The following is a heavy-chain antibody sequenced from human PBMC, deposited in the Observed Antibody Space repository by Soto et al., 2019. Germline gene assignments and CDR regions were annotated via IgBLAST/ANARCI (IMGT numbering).Heavy chain of an antibody. J-gene: IGHJ4*02. CDR3: ARDSIVARYYFDY. Sequence: QVQLVQSEAEVTKPGASVKVSCKASGYTFTRYYIHWVRQAPGQGLEWMGIINPRGGSTTYAQKFQGRVTLTSDTSTSTAYMELSRLRSEDTAVYFCARDSIVARYYFDYWGQGTQVTVSS. V-gene: IGHV1-46*01. CDR2: INPRGGST. CDR1: GYTFTRYY. D-gene: IGHD6-6*01.